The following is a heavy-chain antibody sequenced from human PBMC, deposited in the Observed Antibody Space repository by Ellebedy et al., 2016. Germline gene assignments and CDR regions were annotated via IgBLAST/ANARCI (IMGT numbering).Heavy chain of an antibody. V-gene: IGHV3-30*03. J-gene: IGHJ4*02. CDR3: ASPGGVIAAYFDY. D-gene: IGHD6-13*01. CDR1: GFTFSSYG. CDR2: ISYDGSNK. Sequence: GESLKISCAASGFTFSSYGMHWVRQAPGKGLEWVAVISYDGSNKYYADSVKGRFTVSRDNAKNTLYLQMDSLRAEDTAVYYCASPGGVIAAYFDYWGQGTLVTVSS.